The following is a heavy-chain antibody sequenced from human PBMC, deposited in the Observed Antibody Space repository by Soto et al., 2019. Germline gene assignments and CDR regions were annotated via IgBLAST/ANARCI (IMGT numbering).Heavy chain of an antibody. J-gene: IGHJ4*02. V-gene: IGHV4-39*01. CDR2: IYYSGST. Sequence: SETLSLTCTVSGGSISSSSYYWGWIRQPPGKGLEWIGSIYYSGSTYYNPSLKSRVTISVDTSKNQFSLKLSSVTAADTAVYYCARTLRLERVIDYWGQGTLVTVSP. CDR1: GGSISSSSYY. CDR3: ARTLRLERVIDY. D-gene: IGHD1-1*01.